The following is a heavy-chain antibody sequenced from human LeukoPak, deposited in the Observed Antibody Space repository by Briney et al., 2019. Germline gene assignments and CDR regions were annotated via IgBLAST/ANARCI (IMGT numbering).Heavy chain of an antibody. J-gene: IGHJ4*02. D-gene: IGHD1-26*01. CDR3: ARDSSGSYEYYFDY. V-gene: IGHV3-48*02. CDR1: GFTFSSYS. Sequence: PGGSLRLSCAASGFTFSSYSMIWVRQAPGKGLEWISYISSSSSTIYYADSVKGRFTISRDNAKNSLYLQMNSLRDEGTAVYYCARDSSGSYEYYFDYWGQGTLVTVSS. CDR2: ISSSSSTI.